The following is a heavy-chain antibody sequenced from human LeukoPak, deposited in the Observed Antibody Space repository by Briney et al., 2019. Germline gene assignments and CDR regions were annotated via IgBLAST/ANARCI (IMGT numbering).Heavy chain of an antibody. CDR1: GGSFSGYY. V-gene: IGHV4-34*01. D-gene: IGHD6-13*01. J-gene: IGHJ4*02. Sequence: PSETLSLTRAVYGGSFSGYYWSWIRQPPGKGLEWIGEINHSGSTNYNPSLKSRVTISVDTSKNQFSLKLSSVTAADTAVYYCARGPAAAVTFDYWGQGTLVTVSS. CDR2: INHSGST. CDR3: ARGPAAAVTFDY.